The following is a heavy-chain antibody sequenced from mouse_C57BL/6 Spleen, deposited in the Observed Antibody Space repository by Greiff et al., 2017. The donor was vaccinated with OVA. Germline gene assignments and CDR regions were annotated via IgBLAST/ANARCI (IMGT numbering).Heavy chain of an antibody. CDR3: ARKALVDYDWYFDV. D-gene: IGHD2-4*01. CDR1: GYTFTGYW. J-gene: IGHJ1*03. Sequence: QVQLKQSGAELLKPGASVKLSCKATGYTFTGYWIEWVKQRPGHGLEWIGEILPGSGSTNYNEKFKGKATFTADTSSNTAYMQLSSLTTEDSAIYYCARKALVDYDWYFDVWGTGTTVTVSS. V-gene: IGHV1-9*01. CDR2: ILPGSGST.